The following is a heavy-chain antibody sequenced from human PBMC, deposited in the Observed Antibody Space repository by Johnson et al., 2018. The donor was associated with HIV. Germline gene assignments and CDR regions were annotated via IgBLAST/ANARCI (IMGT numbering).Heavy chain of an antibody. CDR3: AKDPLVVPAATLDAFDI. D-gene: IGHD2-2*01. CDR2: IGGSGTNT. CDR1: GFTFSSYA. J-gene: IGHJ3*02. V-gene: IGHV3-23*04. Sequence: VQLVESGGGVVQPGRSLRLSCAASGFTFSSYAMSWVRQAPGKGLEWVSSIGGSGTNTYYADSVKGRFTISRDNSKNTLYLQMHSLRAEDTAIYYCAKDPLVVPAATLDAFDIWGQGTVVTVSS.